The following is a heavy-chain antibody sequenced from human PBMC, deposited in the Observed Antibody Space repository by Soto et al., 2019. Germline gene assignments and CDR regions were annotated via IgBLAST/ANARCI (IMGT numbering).Heavy chain of an antibody. V-gene: IGHV4-30-2*01. CDR2: IYYSGTT. J-gene: IGHJ5*02. CDR1: GGSISSGTYS. Sequence: KASETLSLTCAVSGGSISSGTYSWTWIRQPPGKDLEWIGYIYYSGTTYGHPSLRSRVTISVDRSKNQFSLKMTSVTAADTAVYYCARGDGYNSNWFDPWGQGTLVTV. CDR3: ARGDGYNSNWFDP. D-gene: IGHD5-12*01.